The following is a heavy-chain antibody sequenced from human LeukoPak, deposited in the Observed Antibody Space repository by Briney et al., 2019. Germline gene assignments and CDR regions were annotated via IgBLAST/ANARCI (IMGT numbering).Heavy chain of an antibody. CDR2: ISSRGTTI. J-gene: IGHJ4*02. Sequence: GGSLRLSCAASGLTLSDNYMNWIRQAPGKGLEWIPYISSRGTTIKYADSVKGRFTISRDNAKNSLHLQLNSLNADDTAIYYCAGGDSGYDWSDLWGQGTLVAVAS. CDR1: GLTLSDNY. D-gene: IGHD5-12*01. CDR3: AGGDSGYDWSDL. V-gene: IGHV3-11*01.